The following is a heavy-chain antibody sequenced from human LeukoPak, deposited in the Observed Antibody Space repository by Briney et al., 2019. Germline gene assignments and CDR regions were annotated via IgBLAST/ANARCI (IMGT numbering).Heavy chain of an antibody. CDR2: IYYSGST. Sequence: SQTLSLTCTVSGGSISSGGYSWSWIRQHPGKGLEWIGYIYYSGSTYYNPSLKSRVTISVDTSKNQFSLKLSSVTAADTAVYYCARDRADCSSTSCYLDGYVWGQGTLVTVSS. J-gene: IGHJ4*02. D-gene: IGHD2-2*01. CDR1: GGSISSGGYS. V-gene: IGHV4-31*03. CDR3: ARDRADCSSTSCYLDGYV.